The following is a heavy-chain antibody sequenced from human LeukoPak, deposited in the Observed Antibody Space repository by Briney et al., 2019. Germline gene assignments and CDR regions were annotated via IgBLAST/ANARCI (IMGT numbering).Heavy chain of an antibody. D-gene: IGHD2-15*01. V-gene: IGHV4-61*02. CDR2: IYTSGST. J-gene: IGHJ4*02. CDR3: ARVTRLLPPDTYFDY. Sequence: SETLSLTCTVSGGSISSGSYYWSWIRQPAGKGLEWIGRIYTSGSTNYNPSLKSRVTISVDTSKNQFSLKLSSVTAADTAVYYCARVTRLLPPDTYFDYWGQGALVTVSS. CDR1: GGSISSGSYY.